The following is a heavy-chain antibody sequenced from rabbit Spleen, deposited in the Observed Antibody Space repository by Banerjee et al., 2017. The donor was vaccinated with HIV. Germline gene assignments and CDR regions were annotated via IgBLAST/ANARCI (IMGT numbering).Heavy chain of an antibody. V-gene: IGHV1S40*01. CDR2: IDAGSSDFT. Sequence: QSLEESGGDLVKPGASLTLTCTASGVSFSVSTYMSWVRQAPGKGLEGIACIDAGSSDFTYFASWAKGRFAISKTSSTTVTLQMTSLTAADTATYFCARDTSSSFSSYGMDLWGPGTLVTVS. J-gene: IGHJ6*01. CDR1: GVSFSVSTY. D-gene: IGHD1-1*01. CDR3: ARDTSSSFSSYGMDL.